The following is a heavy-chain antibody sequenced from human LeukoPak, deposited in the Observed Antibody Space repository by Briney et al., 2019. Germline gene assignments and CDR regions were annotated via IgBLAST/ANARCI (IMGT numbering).Heavy chain of an antibody. CDR1: GFTFSSYG. J-gene: IGHJ4*02. D-gene: IGHD6-13*01. CDR2: ISYDGSNK. CDR3: AREGYLDYFDY. Sequence: GGSLRLSCAASGFTFSSYGMHWVRQAPGKGLEWVAVISYDGSNKYYADSVKGRFTISRDNAKNTLYLQMNSLRAEDTAVYYCAREGYLDYFDYWGQGTLVTVSS. V-gene: IGHV3-30*03.